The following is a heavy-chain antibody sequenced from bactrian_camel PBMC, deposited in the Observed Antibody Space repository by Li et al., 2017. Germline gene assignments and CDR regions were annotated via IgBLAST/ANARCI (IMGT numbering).Heavy chain of an antibody. V-gene: IGHV3S63*01. J-gene: IGHJ6*01. D-gene: IGHD5*01. CDR2: MSAGDSFT. CDR3: AAKWAGYHCLSRRPSDFRY. CDR1: YSGYPKNC. Sequence: VQLVESGGGWVQAGGSLRLSCAASYSGYPKNCMGWLRQAPGKEREGVAFMSAGDSFTFYDDSVQGRFTISQDDAERTVTLQMNNLKPEDTAIYYCAAKWAGYHCLSRRPSDFRYWGQGTQVTVS.